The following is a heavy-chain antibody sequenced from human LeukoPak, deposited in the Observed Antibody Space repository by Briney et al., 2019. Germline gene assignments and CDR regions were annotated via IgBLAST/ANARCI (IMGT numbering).Heavy chain of an antibody. CDR1: GFTFSSYA. D-gene: IGHD5-18*01. CDR2: ISGSGDST. Sequence: QPGGSLRLSCAASGFTFSSYAMNWVRQAPGKGLEWVSGISGSGDSTYYADSVKGRFTITRDNSQNTLFLQMNSLRAEDTAVYYCAKDREYSYGYFFDYWGQGTLVTVSS. V-gene: IGHV3-23*01. CDR3: AKDREYSYGYFFDY. J-gene: IGHJ4*02.